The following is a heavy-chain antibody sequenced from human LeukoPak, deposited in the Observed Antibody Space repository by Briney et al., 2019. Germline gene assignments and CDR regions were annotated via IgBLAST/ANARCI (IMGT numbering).Heavy chain of an antibody. CDR2: IYYSGST. D-gene: IGHD2-2*01. Sequence: SETLFLTCTVSGGSISSYYWSWIRQPPGKGLEWIGYIYYSGSTNYNPSLKSRVTISVDTSKNQFSLKLSSVTAADTAVYYCASRRVPAAIGGYYYGMDVWGQGTTVTVSS. CDR1: GGSISSYY. J-gene: IGHJ6*02. V-gene: IGHV4-59*08. CDR3: ASRRVPAAIGGYYYGMDV.